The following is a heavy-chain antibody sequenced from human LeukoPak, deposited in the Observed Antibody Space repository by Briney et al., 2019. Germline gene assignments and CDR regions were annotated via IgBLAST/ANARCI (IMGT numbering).Heavy chain of an antibody. CDR3: ASTSGSYYNPTYFDY. D-gene: IGHD3-10*01. V-gene: IGHV4-39*01. CDR1: GGSISSSSYY. CDR2: IYYSGST. J-gene: IGHJ4*02. Sequence: NPSETLSLTCTVSGGSISSSSYYWGWIRQPPGKGLEWIGSIYYSGSTYYNPSLKSRVTISVDTSKNQFSLKLSSVTAADTAVYYCASTSGSYYNPTYFDYWGQGTLDTVSS.